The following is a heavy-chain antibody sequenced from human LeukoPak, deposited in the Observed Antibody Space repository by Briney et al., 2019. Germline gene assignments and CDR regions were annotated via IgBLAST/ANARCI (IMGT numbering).Heavy chain of an antibody. CDR2: VYYSGST. CDR3: ASSPRLNTSWFLFDS. J-gene: IGHJ5*01. V-gene: IGHV4-59*08. D-gene: IGHD2-2*01. Sequence: PSETLSLTCSVSGDSFSNYYWTWIRQPPGKGLEWIGYVYYSGSTNYNPSLKTRLHLSVDTSKNRFSLKLSSVTAAATAVYYCASSPRLNTSWFLFDSWGHGALVTVSS. CDR1: GDSFSNYY.